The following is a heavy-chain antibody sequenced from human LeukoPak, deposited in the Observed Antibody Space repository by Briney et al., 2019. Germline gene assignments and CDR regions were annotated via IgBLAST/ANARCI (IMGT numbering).Heavy chain of an antibody. CDR1: GGTFSSYA. CDR3: ARETTVTGGNVT. V-gene: IGHV1-69*13. D-gene: IGHD4-17*01. Sequence: ASVTVSCKASGGTFSSYAISWVRQAPGQGLEWMGGIIPIFGTANYAQKFQGRVTITADESTSTAYMELSSLRSEDTAVYYCARETTVTGGNVTWGQGTLVTVSS. CDR2: IIPIFGTA. J-gene: IGHJ4*02.